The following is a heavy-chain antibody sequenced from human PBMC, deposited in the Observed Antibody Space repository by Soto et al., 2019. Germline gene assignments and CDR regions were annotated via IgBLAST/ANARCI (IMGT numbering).Heavy chain of an antibody. Sequence: QVQLQASGPRLVKPSQTLSLTSTVSGGSISSGGYYWSWIRQHPGKALEWIGYIYYSGSTYYNPSLKSRVTISVDTSKNQFSLNLSSVTAADTAVYYGARVATPTVTTPPWFDPWGQGTLVTVSS. J-gene: IGHJ5*02. V-gene: IGHV4-31*03. CDR2: IYYSGST. CDR3: ARVATPTVTTPPWFDP. CDR1: GGSISSGGYY. D-gene: IGHD4-17*01.